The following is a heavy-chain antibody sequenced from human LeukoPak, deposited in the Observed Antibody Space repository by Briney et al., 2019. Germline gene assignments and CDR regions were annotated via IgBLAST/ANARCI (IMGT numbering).Heavy chain of an antibody. D-gene: IGHD4-17*01. J-gene: IGHJ4*02. CDR3: AKVPTVTFHY. V-gene: IGHV3-23*01. CDR2: ISGSGGST. CDR1: GFTFSSYA. Sequence: GGSLRLSCAASGFTFSSYAMSWVRQAPGKGLEWVSAISGSGGSTYYADSVKGRFTISRDTSKNTLYLQMNILRAEDTAVYYCAKVPTVTFHYWGQGTLVTVSS.